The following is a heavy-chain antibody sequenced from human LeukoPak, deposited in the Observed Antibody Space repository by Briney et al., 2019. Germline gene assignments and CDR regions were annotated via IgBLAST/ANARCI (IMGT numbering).Heavy chain of an antibody. D-gene: IGHD2-2*01. CDR1: VYTFTSYY. J-gene: IGHJ4*02. CDR3: ARGPPPEGTRSIVAAATFDY. CDR2: INPSGGST. Sequence: ASVKVSCKASVYTFTSYYMHWVRQAPGQGLEWMGIINPSGGSTSYAQKFQGRVTMSRDTSTSTVYMELSSLRSEDTAVYYCARGPPPEGTRSIVAAATFDYWGQGSLVTVSS. V-gene: IGHV1-46*01.